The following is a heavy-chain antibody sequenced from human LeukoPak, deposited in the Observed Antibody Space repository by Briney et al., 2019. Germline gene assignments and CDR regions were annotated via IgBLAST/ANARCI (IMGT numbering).Heavy chain of an antibody. V-gene: IGHV1-58*01. Sequence: GTSVKVSCKASGFTFTSSAVQWLRQARGQRLEWIGWIVVGSGNTNYAQKFQERVTITRDMSTSTAYMELSSLRSEDTAVYYCAAASRFLEWRDYYFDYWGQGTLVTVSS. D-gene: IGHD3-3*01. CDR1: GFTFTSSA. CDR2: IVVGSGNT. CDR3: AAASRFLEWRDYYFDY. J-gene: IGHJ4*02.